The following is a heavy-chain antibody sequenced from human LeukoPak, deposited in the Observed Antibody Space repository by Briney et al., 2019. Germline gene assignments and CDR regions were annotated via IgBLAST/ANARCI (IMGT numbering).Heavy chain of an antibody. CDR2: MNPNSGNT. Sequence: ASVKVSCEASGYTFTSYDINWVRQATGQGLEWMGWMNPNSGNTGYAQKFQGRVTITRNASISTAYMELSSLRSEDTAVYYCARGPYYDSTFDIWGQGTMVTVSS. CDR3: ARGPYYDSTFDI. D-gene: IGHD3-22*01. V-gene: IGHV1-8*03. CDR1: GYTFTSYD. J-gene: IGHJ3*02.